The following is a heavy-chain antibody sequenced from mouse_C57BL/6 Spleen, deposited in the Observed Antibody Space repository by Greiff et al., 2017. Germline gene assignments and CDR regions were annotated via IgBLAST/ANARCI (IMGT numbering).Heavy chain of an antibody. D-gene: IGHD2-1*01. J-gene: IGHJ4*01. CDR1: GYTFTSYW. Sequence: QVQLKQPGAELVRPGTSVKLSCKASGYTFTSYWMHWVKQRPGQGLEWIGVIDPSDSYTNYNQKFKGKATLTVDTSSSTAYMQLSSLTSEDSAVYYCARNHGNYYAMDYWGQGTSVTVSS. CDR2: IDPSDSYT. V-gene: IGHV1-59*01. CDR3: ARNHGNYYAMDY.